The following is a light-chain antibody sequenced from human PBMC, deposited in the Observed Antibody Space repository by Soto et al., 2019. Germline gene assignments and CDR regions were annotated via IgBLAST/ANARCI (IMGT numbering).Light chain of an antibody. CDR3: QVWNISTDHYV. J-gene: IGLJ1*01. CDR1: NIGSTS. Sequence: SYELTQPPSVSVAPGQTARIACGGNNIGSTSVHWYKQSPGQAPVLVVYDDNDRPSGIPERFSGFNSENTATLTITRVEAGDEADYYCQVWNISTDHYVFGTRTKVTVL. V-gene: IGLV3-21*02. CDR2: DDN.